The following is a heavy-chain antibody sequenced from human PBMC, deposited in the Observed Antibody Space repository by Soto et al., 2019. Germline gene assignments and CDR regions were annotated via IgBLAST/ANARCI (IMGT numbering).Heavy chain of an antibody. CDR2: IYPGDSDT. J-gene: IGHJ6*02. CDR1: GYSFTSYW. CDR3: ARGPTGFTYDVGDAGSEDYYGMDG. Sequence: PGESLKISCKGSGYSFTSYWIGWVRQMPGKGLEWMGIIYPGDSDTRYSPSFQGQVTISADKSISTAYLQWSSLKASDTAMYYCARGPTGFTYDVGDAGSEDYYGMDGWGQGTTVTVPS. D-gene: IGHD5-12*01. V-gene: IGHV5-51*01.